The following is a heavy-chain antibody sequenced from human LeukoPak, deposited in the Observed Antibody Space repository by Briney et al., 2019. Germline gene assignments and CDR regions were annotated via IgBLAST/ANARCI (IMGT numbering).Heavy chain of an antibody. J-gene: IGHJ4*02. Sequence: GGSLRLSCAASGFTFSSYWMHWVRQAPGKGLVWVSRINSDGSSTSYADSVKGRFTISRDDAKNTLYLQMNSLRAEDTAVYYCARVPLLTISGMDWGQGTLVTVSS. CDR3: ARVPLLTISGMD. CDR2: INSDGSST. CDR1: GFTFSSYW. D-gene: IGHD4/OR15-4a*01. V-gene: IGHV3-74*01.